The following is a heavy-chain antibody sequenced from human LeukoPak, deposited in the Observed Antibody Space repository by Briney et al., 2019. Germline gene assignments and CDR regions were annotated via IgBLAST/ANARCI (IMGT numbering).Heavy chain of an antibody. V-gene: IGHV4-59*01. CDR3: AGRQRWPFDY. J-gene: IGHJ4*02. CDR1: GGSISSYY. D-gene: IGHD4-23*01. Sequence: SETLSLTRTVSGGSISSYYWSWIRQPPGKGLEWIGYIYYTGSTNYNPSLKSRVTISVDTSKNQFSLKLSSVTAADTAVYYCAGRQRWPFDYWGQGTLVTVSS. CDR2: IYYTGST.